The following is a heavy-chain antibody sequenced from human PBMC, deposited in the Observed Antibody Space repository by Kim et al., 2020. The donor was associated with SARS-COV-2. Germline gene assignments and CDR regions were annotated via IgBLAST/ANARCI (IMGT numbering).Heavy chain of an antibody. D-gene: IGHD3-10*01. V-gene: IGHV4-59*01. CDR3: ARVSGVWFGESYFDY. Sequence: PTHQKRVTISVDTSKNRFSLRLSSVTAADTAVYYCARVSGVWFGESYFDYWGQGTLVTVSS. J-gene: IGHJ4*02.